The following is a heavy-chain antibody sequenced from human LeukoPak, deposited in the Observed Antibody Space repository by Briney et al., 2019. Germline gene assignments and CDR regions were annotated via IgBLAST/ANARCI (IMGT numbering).Heavy chain of an antibody. CDR1: GFTFTTYA. V-gene: IGHV3-23*01. D-gene: IGHD2-2*01. Sequence: PGGSLRLSCAASGFTFTTYAMTWVRQAPGKGLEWVSTISGSGDTTYYADSMKGRFAISRDNSKNTLYLQMNSLRAEDTAVYYCARTVVPAAICDYWGQGTLVTVSS. CDR2: ISGSGDTT. CDR3: ARTVVPAAICDY. J-gene: IGHJ4*02.